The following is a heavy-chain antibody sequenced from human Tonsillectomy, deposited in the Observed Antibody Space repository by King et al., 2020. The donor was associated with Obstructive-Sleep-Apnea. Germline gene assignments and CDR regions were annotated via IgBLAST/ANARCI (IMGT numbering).Heavy chain of an antibody. CDR3: AHIIVVPAALHH. CDR1: GFTFIDAW. V-gene: IGHV3-15*01. Sequence: VQLVESGGGLVKPGGSLRLSCEVSGFTFIDAWMSWVRHAPGKGLEWVGRIKSKIGGGTTDYAAPVKGRFTISRDVSQNTVYLQMNSLKTEDTAVYFCAHIIVVPAALHHWGQGTLVTVSS. J-gene: IGHJ5*02. D-gene: IGHD2-2*02. CDR2: IKSKIGGGTT.